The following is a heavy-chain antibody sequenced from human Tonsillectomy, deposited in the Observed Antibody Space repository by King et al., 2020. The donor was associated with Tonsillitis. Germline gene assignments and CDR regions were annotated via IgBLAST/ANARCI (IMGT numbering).Heavy chain of an antibody. V-gene: IGHV3-74*01. Sequence: VQLVESGGGLVQPGGSLRLSCAASGFTFSSHWMHWVRRAPGKGLVWVSRINSDGTTTTYADSVKGRFTISRDNAKNTLYLQMNSLRAEDTAVYYCARRRGETIEAAALGEYSGMDVWGQGTTVTVSS. CDR2: INSDGTTT. J-gene: IGHJ6*02. CDR3: ARRRGETIEAAALGEYSGMDV. CDR1: GFTFSSHW. D-gene: IGHD6-13*01.